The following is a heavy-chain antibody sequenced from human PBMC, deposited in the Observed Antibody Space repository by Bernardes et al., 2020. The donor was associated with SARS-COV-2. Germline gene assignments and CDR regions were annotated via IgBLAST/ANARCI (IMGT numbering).Heavy chain of an antibody. J-gene: IGHJ5*02. CDR3: ARQATMIVVVITPWFDP. Sequence: SETLSLTCTVSGGSISSSSYYWGWIRQPPGKGLEWIGSIYYSVSTYYNPSLKSRVTISVDTSKNQFSLKLSSVTAADTAVYYCARQATMIVVVITPWFDPWGQGTLVTVSS. CDR2: IYYSVST. V-gene: IGHV4-39*01. D-gene: IGHD3-22*01. CDR1: GGSISSSSYY.